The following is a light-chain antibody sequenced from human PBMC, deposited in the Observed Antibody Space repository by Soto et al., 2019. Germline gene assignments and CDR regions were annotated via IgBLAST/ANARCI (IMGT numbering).Light chain of an antibody. J-gene: IGKJ2*01. V-gene: IGKV1-16*02. CDR3: QQYHSYPYT. CDR1: QGINSY. CDR2: AAS. Sequence: DIQMTQSPSSLSASLGDRVTITCRASQGINSYLAWFQQKPGKAPKSLISAASSLQSGVPSKFSGSGSGTEFTLTIACLQPEDFATYYCQQYHSYPYTFGQGTKVEI.